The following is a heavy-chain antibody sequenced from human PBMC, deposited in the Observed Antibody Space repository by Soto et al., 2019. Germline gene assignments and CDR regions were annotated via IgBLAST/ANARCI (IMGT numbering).Heavy chain of an antibody. Sequence: EVQLLESGGGLVQPGGSLRLSCAASGFTFSSYAMTWVRQAPGKRLEWVSGIGFSGDTTYYADSVRGRFTISRDNSKNTMYLRVNSLRAEDTAVYYCARIIEYYYDSSGYYRPCYFDFGGQGTLVTVSS. J-gene: IGHJ4*02. CDR3: ARIIEYYYDSSGYYRPCYFDF. V-gene: IGHV3-23*01. CDR1: GFTFSSYA. CDR2: IGFSGDTT. D-gene: IGHD3-22*01.